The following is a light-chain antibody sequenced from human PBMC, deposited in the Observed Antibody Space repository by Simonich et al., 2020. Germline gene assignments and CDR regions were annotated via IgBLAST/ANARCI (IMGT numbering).Light chain of an antibody. CDR1: QSVLYSSNNKNY. CDR3: QQYYSTPLT. J-gene: IGKJ4*01. Sequence: DIVMTQSPDSLAVSLCERATINCKSSQSVLYSSNNKNYLAVYHQKQGQHPKLLIYWAATRESGVPDRFSGSGSGTDFTLTISSLQAEDVAVYYCQQYYSTPLTFGGGTKVEIK. V-gene: IGKV4-1*01. CDR2: WAA.